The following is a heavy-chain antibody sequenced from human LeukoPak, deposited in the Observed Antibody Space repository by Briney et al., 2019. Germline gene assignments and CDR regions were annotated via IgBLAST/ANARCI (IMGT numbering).Heavy chain of an antibody. V-gene: IGHV1-69*06. D-gene: IGHD2-2*01. CDR3: ASGRTDIVVVPATLRNYYFDY. J-gene: IGHJ4*02. Sequence: GASVKVSCKASGCTFSSYDISWVRQAPGQGLEWMGGIMPISGTANYAQKFQGRVTITADKPTNTAYMELSSLRSEDTAVYYCASGRTDIVVVPATLRNYYFDYWGQGTLVTVSS. CDR1: GCTFSSYD. CDR2: IMPISGTA.